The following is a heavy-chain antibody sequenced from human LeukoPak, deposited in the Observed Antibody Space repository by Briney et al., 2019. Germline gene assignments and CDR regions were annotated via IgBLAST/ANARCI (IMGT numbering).Heavy chain of an antibody. CDR3: AKDREGWNYIDY. Sequence: GRSLRPSCAASGFTFSSYGTHWVGPAPGKGLEWVAVIWYDGRKTDYGDSVKGRFTISRDNSKNTRYLQMNSLRAEDTAVYYCAKDREGWNYIDYWGQGTLVTVSS. CDR1: GFTFSSYG. D-gene: IGHD6-19*01. CDR2: IWYDGRKT. V-gene: IGHV3-33*06. J-gene: IGHJ4*02.